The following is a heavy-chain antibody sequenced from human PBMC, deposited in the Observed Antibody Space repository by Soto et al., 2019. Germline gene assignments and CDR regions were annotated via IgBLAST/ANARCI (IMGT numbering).Heavy chain of an antibody. Sequence: VASVKVSCKASGYTFTSYDISWVRQAPGQGLEWMGGIIPIFGTANYAQKFQGRVTITADESTSTAYMELSSLRSEDTAVYYCARHDCISSSCYYYYYYGMDVWGQGTTVTVSS. CDR1: GYTFTSYD. J-gene: IGHJ6*02. D-gene: IGHD2-2*01. CDR3: ARHDCISSSCYYYYYYGMDV. CDR2: IIPIFGTA. V-gene: IGHV1-69*13.